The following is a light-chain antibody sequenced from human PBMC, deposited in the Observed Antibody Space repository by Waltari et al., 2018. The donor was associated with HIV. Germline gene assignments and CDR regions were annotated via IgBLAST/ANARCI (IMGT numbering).Light chain of an antibody. CDR1: SFNSGPHH. CDR2: GNN. Sequence: QPVLTQPPSASGTLGQRAIISHSGSSFNSGPHHVTWYPHPPGPTPPLRIFGNNQRSSGVPDRLSGSKSATSASLAISGLRSVDEADYSCAAWDDSLDGPVFGGGTKLTVL. J-gene: IGLJ2*01. V-gene: IGLV1-44*01. CDR3: AAWDDSLDGPV.